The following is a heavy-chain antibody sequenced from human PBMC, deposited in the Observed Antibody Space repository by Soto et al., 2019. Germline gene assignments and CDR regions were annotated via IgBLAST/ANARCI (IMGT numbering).Heavy chain of an antibody. CDR3: ARGQRFSDSFDP. V-gene: IGHV4-4*07. CDR2: IYSSGGT. Sequence: PSETLSLTCTVSGGAIGGYYWTWIRQPAGKGLEWIGRIYSSGGTKYNPSFKSRVTMSLDTSKNQFSLRLTSVTAADTAVYYCARGQRFSDSFDPWGQGTLVTVSS. CDR1: GGAIGGYY. J-gene: IGHJ5*02. D-gene: IGHD3-3*01.